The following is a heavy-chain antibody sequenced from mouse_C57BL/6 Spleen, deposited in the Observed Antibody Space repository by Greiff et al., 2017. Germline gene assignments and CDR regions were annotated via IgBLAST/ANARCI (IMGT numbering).Heavy chain of an antibody. CDR1: GYSFTDSN. Sequence: VQLQQSGPELVKPGASVKISCKASGYSFTDSNMNWVKQSNGKGLEWIGVINPNYGTTSYNQKFKGKATLTVDQSSSTAYMQLNSLTSEDSAVYYCARWLLRGGWYAMDYWGQGTSVTVSA. CDR3: ARWLLRGGWYAMDY. D-gene: IGHD2-3*01. J-gene: IGHJ4*01. V-gene: IGHV1-39*01. CDR2: INPNYGTT.